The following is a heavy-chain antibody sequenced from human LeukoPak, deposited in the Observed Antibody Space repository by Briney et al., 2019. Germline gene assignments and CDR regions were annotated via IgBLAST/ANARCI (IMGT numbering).Heavy chain of an antibody. V-gene: IGHV4-39*07. CDR2: IYYSGST. D-gene: IGHD3-3*01. J-gene: IGHJ4*02. CDR1: GGSISSSSYY. CDR3: ARGGITIFGVVIIYESYFDY. Sequence: SETLSLTCTVSGGSISSSSYYWGWIRQPPGKGLEWIGSIYYSGSTYYNPSLESRVTISVDTSKNQFSLKLSSVTAADTAVYYCARGGITIFGVVIIYESYFDYWGQGTLVTVSS.